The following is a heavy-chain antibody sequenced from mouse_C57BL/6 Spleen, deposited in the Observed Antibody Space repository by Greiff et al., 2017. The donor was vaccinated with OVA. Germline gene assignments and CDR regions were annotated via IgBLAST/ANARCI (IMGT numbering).Heavy chain of an antibody. J-gene: IGHJ4*01. CDR2: IDPSDSYT. D-gene: IGHD1-1*01. V-gene: IGHV1-50*01. Sequence: QVQLQQPGAELVKPGASVKLSCKASGYTFTSYWMQWVKQRPGQGLEWIGEIDPSDSYTNYNQKFKGKATLTVDTSSSTAYMQLSSLTSEDSAVYYCARRDYYGSSYRLYAMDYWGQGTSVTSPQ. CDR1: GYTFTSYW. CDR3: ARRDYYGSSYRLYAMDY.